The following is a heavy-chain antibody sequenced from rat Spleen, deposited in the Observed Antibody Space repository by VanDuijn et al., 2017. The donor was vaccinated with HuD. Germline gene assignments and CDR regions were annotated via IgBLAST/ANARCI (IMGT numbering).Heavy chain of an antibody. V-gene: IGHV5-29*01. CDR2: IRFDGSST. D-gene: IGHD1-2*01. CDR1: GFTFSDYY. Sequence: EVQLVESGGGLVQPGRSLKLSCAASGFTFSDYYMAWVRQAPTKGLEWVATIRFDGSSTYYRDSVKGRFTSSRDNTKNTQHLQMDSPRSEDTATYFCTKSYSSYNFDDWGQGVMVIVSS. CDR3: TKSYSSYNFDD. J-gene: IGHJ2*01.